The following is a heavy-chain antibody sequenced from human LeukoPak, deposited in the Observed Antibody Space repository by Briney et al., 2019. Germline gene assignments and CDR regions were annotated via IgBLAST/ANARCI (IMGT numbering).Heavy chain of an antibody. Sequence: SVKVSCKASGGTFSSYAISWVRQAPGQGLEWMGGIIPIFGTANYAQKFQGRVTITADEPTSTAYMELSSLRSEDTAVYYCARARDIVVVPAAPKTYYYYMDVWGKGTTVTVSS. J-gene: IGHJ6*03. CDR3: ARARDIVVVPAAPKTYYYYMDV. D-gene: IGHD2-2*01. CDR2: IIPIFGTA. CDR1: GGTFSSYA. V-gene: IGHV1-69*13.